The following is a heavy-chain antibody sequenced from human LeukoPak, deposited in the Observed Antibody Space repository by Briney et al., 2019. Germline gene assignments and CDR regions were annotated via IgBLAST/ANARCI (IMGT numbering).Heavy chain of an antibody. CDR2: IRSKAYGGTT. CDR3: TRGGLWFGDYYGMDV. V-gene: IGHV3-49*03. J-gene: IGHJ6*02. CDR1: GFTFGDYA. D-gene: IGHD3-10*01. Sequence: GRSLRLSCTASGFTFGDYAMSWFRQAPGKGLEWVGFIRSKAYGGTTEYAASVKGRFTISRDDSKSIAYLQMNSLKTEDTAVYYCTRGGLWFGDYYGMDVWGQGTTVTVSS.